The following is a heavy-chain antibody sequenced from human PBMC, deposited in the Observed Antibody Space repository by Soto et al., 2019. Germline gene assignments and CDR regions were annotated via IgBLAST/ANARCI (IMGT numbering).Heavy chain of an antibody. Sequence: PWGSLRLSCAASGFTLSSYWMNWVRQAPGKGLVWVSRIESDVSKTAYADSVKGRFTISRDNAKNTLYLQMNSLRAEDTAVYYCARLGGIKAAGEEVHWGRGNMVTVSA. J-gene: IGHJ4*01. CDR1: GFTLSSYW. CDR3: ARLGGIKAAGEEVH. CDR2: IESDVSKT. V-gene: IGHV3-74*01. D-gene: IGHD6-13*01.